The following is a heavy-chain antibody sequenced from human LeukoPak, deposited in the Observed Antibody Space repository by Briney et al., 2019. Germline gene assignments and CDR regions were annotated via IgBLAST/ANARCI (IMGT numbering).Heavy chain of an antibody. CDR1: GYTFTSYG. Sequence: GASVKVSCKASGYTFTSYGISWVRQAPGQGLEWMGWISAYNGNTNYAQKLQGRVTMTTDTSTSTAYMELRSLRSEDTAVYYCARGSLGGSIAARRFDYWGQGTLVTVSS. J-gene: IGHJ4*02. CDR3: ARGSLGGSIAARRFDY. V-gene: IGHV1-18*01. CDR2: ISAYNGNT. D-gene: IGHD6-6*01.